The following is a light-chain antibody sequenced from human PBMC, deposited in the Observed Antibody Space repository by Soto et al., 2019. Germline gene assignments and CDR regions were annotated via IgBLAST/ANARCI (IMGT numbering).Light chain of an antibody. J-gene: IGKJ1*01. V-gene: IGKV1-39*01. CDR2: AAS. CDR3: QQGYSNPWP. Sequence: DIQMTQSTTSLSASIGDRVTITCRASQTVNTYLHWYQQKPGKAPKLLIYAASNLQSGVPSRFSGSGSGTNFTLSLNSLQPEDFATYCCQQGYSNPWPFGQGSMVDI. CDR1: QTVNTY.